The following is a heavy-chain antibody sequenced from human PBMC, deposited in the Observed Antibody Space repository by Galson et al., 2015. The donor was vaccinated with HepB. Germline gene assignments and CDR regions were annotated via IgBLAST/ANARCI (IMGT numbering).Heavy chain of an antibody. CDR2: ISPNDDYI. V-gene: IGHV3-21*01. CDR3: ARGGLQKQRNDYFDF. CDR1: GFTFRSYS. D-gene: IGHD3-10*01. J-gene: IGHJ4*02. Sequence: LRLSCAASGFTFRSYSMNWVRQAPGKGLEWVSSISPNDDYIYYAETLRGRFSISRDNARNSLYLQMNGLRAEDTAVYYCARGGLQKQRNDYFDFWGRGTLVTVSS.